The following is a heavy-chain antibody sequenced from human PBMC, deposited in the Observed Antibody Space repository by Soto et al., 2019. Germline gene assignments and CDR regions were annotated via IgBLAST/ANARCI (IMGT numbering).Heavy chain of an antibody. D-gene: IGHD2-8*01. V-gene: IGHV1-58*01. J-gene: IGHJ4*02. CDR3: AADATAWQQMVPSDY. Sequence: SVKVSCKASGFTFTSSAFQWVRQARGQRLEWIGWIAVGSGYTNYAQRFQDRVTLTRDMSTATTYMELSRLTSEDTAVYYCAADATAWQQMVPSDYWGQGTLVTVSS. CDR2: IAVGSGYT. CDR1: GFTFTSSA.